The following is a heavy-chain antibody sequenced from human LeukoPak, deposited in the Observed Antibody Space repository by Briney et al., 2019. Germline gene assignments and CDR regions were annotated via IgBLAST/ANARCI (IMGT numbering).Heavy chain of an antibody. V-gene: IGHV4-34*01. CDR3: ARDNRLDLGSSWSQYFDY. D-gene: IGHD6-13*01. CDR1: GGSFSGYF. CDR2: INHNGGT. J-gene: IGHJ4*02. Sequence: SETLSLTCAVYGGSFSGYFWSWIRQPPGKGLEWIGDINHNGGTNYNPSLKSRVTISVDTSKNQFSLKLSSVTAADTAVYYCARDNRLDLGSSWSQYFDYWGQGTLVTVSS.